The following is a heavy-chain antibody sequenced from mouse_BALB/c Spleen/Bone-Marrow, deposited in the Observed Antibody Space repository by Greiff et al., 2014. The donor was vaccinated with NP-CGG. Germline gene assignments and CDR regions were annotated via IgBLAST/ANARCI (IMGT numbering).Heavy chain of an antibody. CDR1: GYTLTDYH. J-gene: IGHJ1*03. D-gene: IGHD1-2*01. CDR3: YTISLNGSFAI. CDR2: IYPYNGGT. V-gene: IGHV1S29*02. Sequence: ASAYIALKATGYTLTDYHMHWVKKSPGKSLEWIGYIYPYNGGTGYNQKFKSKATLTVDNSSSTAYMDRRILTFEDAAANYSYTISLNGSFAIWGTGTSV.